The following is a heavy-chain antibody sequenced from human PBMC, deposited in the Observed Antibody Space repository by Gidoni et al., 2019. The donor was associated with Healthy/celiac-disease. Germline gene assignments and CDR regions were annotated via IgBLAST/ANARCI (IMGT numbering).Heavy chain of an antibody. CDR1: GFTFSSYG. CDR3: ARPVMVRGVMVAFDI. J-gene: IGHJ3*02. CDR2: IWYDGSNK. D-gene: IGHD3-10*01. V-gene: IGHV3-33*01. Sequence: QVQLVESGGGVVQPGRSLRLSCAASGFTFSSYGMHWVRQAPGKGLEWVAVIWYDGSNKYYADSVKGRFTISRDNSKNTLYLQMNSLRAEDTAVYYCARPVMVRGVMVAFDIWGQGTMVTVSS.